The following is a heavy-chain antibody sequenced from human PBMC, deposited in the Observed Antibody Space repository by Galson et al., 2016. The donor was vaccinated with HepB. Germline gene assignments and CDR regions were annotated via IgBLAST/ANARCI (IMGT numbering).Heavy chain of an antibody. D-gene: IGHD6-13*01. V-gene: IGHV3-53*01. CDR3: ARETAAAVNWFFDL. J-gene: IGHJ2*01. CDR2: IYRDDNT. CDR1: GFNVSGNY. Sequence: SLRLSCAASGFNVSGNYMTWFRQAPGKGLQWVSTIYRDDNTYYAASVKGRFTISRDLSKNTLFLQMNSLRAEDTAMYYCARETAAAVNWFFDLWGRGTLVTASS.